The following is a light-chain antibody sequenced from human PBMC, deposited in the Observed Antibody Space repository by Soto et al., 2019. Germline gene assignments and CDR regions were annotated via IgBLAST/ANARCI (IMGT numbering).Light chain of an antibody. CDR1: QSISSY. V-gene: IGKV1-39*01. CDR2: AAS. Sequence: DIQMTQSPSSLSASVGDRVTITCRASQSISSYLNWYQQKPGKAPKLLIYAASSLQSGVPSRFSGSGSGTEFTLTISSLQPEGFATYSCQQSYWWTFGQGTKVDIK. J-gene: IGKJ1*01. CDR3: QQSYWWT.